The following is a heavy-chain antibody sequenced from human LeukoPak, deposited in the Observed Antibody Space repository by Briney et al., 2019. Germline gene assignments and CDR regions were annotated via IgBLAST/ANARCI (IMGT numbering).Heavy chain of an antibody. Sequence: ASVKVSCKASGYTFTTYDINWVRQATGQGLEWRGWMNPDSGNTGYAKKLQGRVTMTRDTSTSTAYMELSSLRAEDTAVYYCARSAVAGEFDFWGQGTLVTVSS. D-gene: IGHD6-19*01. V-gene: IGHV1-8*01. CDR1: GYTFTTYD. J-gene: IGHJ4*02. CDR2: MNPDSGNT. CDR3: ARSAVAGEFDF.